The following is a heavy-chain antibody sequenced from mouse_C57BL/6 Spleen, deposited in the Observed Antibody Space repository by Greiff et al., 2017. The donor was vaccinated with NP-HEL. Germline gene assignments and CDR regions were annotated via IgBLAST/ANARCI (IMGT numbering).Heavy chain of an antibody. CDR2: IYPGGGYT. Sequence: QVQLQQSGAELVRPGTSVKMSCKASGYTFTNYWIGWAKQRPGHGLEWIGDIYPGGGYTNYNEKLKGKATLTADKSSSTAYMQFSSLTSEDSAIYYCARLRDDYFDYWGQGTTLTVSS. J-gene: IGHJ2*01. D-gene: IGHD2-3*01. CDR3: ARLRDDYFDY. CDR1: GYTFTNYW. V-gene: IGHV1-63*01.